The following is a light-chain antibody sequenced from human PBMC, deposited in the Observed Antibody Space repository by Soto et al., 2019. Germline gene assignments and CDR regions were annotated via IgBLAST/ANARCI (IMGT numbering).Light chain of an antibody. CDR3: QQYNSYST. Sequence: EIVMTQSPATLSVSPGEGVTLSCRASQSVSSNLAWYQQRPGQAPRLLIYGASTRATGIPARFSGSGSGTEFTLTISSLQSEDFAVYYCQQYNSYSTFGQGTRLEIK. J-gene: IGKJ5*01. CDR2: GAS. CDR1: QSVSSN. V-gene: IGKV3-15*01.